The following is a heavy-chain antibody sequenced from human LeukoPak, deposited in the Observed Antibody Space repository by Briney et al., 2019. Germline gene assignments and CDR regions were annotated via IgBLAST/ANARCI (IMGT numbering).Heavy chain of an antibody. D-gene: IGHD3-22*01. CDR1: GYTFTSYY. V-gene: IGHV1-46*01. Sequence: ASVKVSCKASGYTFTSYYMHWVRQAPGQGLEWMGIINPSGGSTSYAQKFQGRVTMTRDMSTSTVYMELSSLRSEDTAVYYCAKDSSVYHYDSRSLDYWGLGTLVTVSS. J-gene: IGHJ4*02. CDR2: INPSGGST. CDR3: AKDSSVYHYDSRSLDY.